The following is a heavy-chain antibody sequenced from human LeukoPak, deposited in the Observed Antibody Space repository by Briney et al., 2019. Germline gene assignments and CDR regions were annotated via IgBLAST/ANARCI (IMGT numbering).Heavy chain of an antibody. J-gene: IGHJ4*02. Sequence: PSETLSLTCAVSGVSFSNYYWSWVRQSPRKGLEWIGELNHSGYTNYNPSLKSRVTMSIDTSKNQFSLMLTSVTAADTAVYYCTRAVAGHPDWGQGTLVTVSS. D-gene: IGHD6-19*01. CDR3: TRAVAGHPD. CDR2: LNHSGYT. CDR1: GVSFSNYY. V-gene: IGHV4-34*01.